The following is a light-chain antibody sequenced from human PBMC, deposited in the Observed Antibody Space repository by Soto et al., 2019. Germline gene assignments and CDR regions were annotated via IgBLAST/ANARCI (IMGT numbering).Light chain of an antibody. CDR3: QQFNDWPRT. V-gene: IGKV3-15*01. Sequence: VMTQSPVTLSVSPGERATLSCRASQSVTSNLAWYQQKPGQAPRLLIYGASTRATGIPARFSGSGSGTEFTLTISNLQSEDFAIYYCQQFNDWPRTFGQGDQGGYQT. J-gene: IGKJ1*01. CDR1: QSVTSN. CDR2: GAS.